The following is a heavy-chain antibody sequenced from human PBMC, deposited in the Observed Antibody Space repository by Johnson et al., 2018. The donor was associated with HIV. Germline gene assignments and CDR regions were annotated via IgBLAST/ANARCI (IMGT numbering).Heavy chain of an antibody. CDR1: GFTFSSYG. V-gene: IGHV3-30*03. D-gene: IGHD3-16*02. CDR2: ISYDGRSK. Sequence: QVQLVESGGGVVQPGRSLRLSCAASGFTFSSYGMTWVRQAPGKGLEWVAVISYDGRSKFYADSVKVRFTISRDKSKNTLYLQRNSLRAEDTAVYYCALSHAFDIWGQGTMVTVSS. J-gene: IGHJ3*02. CDR3: ALSHAFDI.